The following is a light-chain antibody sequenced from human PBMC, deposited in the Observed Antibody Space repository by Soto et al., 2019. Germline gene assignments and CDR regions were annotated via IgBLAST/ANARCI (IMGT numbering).Light chain of an antibody. V-gene: IGKV3-11*01. CDR2: DPS. Sequence: EIVLTQSPATLSLSPGESATLSCRASQSVSSYLAWYQQKPGQAPRLLVYDPSNRAPGIPARFSGSGSGTDFTLTISNLEPEDFAVYYCQQRSNWPLITFGPGTKVDIK. CDR3: QQRSNWPLIT. J-gene: IGKJ3*01. CDR1: QSVSSY.